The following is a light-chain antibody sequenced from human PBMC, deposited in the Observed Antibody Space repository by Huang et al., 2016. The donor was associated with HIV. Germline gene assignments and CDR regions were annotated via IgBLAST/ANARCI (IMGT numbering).Light chain of an antibody. CDR3: QQSSSTPFT. CDR2: AAS. Sequence: DIQMTQSPSSLSASVGDRVTITCRASQTITSLLNGYQQKPGKAPKLLIYAASSLQSGVPSRFSGSGSGTSFTLTSNTLQPEDFATYYCQQSSSTPFTFGPGTRVDIK. V-gene: IGKV1-39*01. CDR1: QTITSL. J-gene: IGKJ3*01.